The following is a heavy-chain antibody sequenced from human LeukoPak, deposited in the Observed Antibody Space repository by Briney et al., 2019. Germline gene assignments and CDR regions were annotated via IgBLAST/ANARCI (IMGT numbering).Heavy chain of an antibody. V-gene: IGHV3-53*01. CDR3: ATYRQVLLPFES. Sequence: GGSLRLSCAASEFSVGSNYMTWVRQAPGKGLEWVSSIFPSGGEIHYADSVRGRFTISRDNSKSILSLQMNSLRAEDTATYYCATYRQVLLPFESWGQGTLVTVSS. CDR1: EFSVGSNY. CDR2: IFPSGGEI. D-gene: IGHD5-18*01. J-gene: IGHJ4*02.